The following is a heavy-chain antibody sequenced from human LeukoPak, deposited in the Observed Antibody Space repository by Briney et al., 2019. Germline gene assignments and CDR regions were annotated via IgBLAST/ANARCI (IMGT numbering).Heavy chain of an antibody. CDR3: ARDVKKGPYGYGYEYYYYMDV. CDR2: ISSSSTTI. V-gene: IGHV3-48*04. CDR1: GFTFSNYW. J-gene: IGHJ6*03. D-gene: IGHD5-18*01. Sequence: GGSLRLSCAASGFTFSNYWMSWVRQAPGKGLEWVSYISSSSTTIYYADSVKGRFTISRDNAKNSLYLQMNSLRAEDTAVYYCARDVKKGPYGYGYEYYYYMDVWGKGTTVTVSS.